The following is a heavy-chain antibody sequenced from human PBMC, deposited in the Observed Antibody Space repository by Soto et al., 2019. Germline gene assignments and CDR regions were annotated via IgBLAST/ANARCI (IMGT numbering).Heavy chain of an antibody. CDR2: ISYDGSNK. CDR3: AKDLFRQQLANFDY. CDR1: GFTFSSYG. Sequence: QVQLVESGGGVVQPGRSLRLSCAASGFTFSSYGMHWVRQAPGKGLEWVAVISYDGSNKYYADSVKGRFTISRDNSKNTLYLQMNSLRAEDTAVYYCAKDLFRQQLANFDYWGQGTPVTVSS. D-gene: IGHD6-13*01. J-gene: IGHJ4*02. V-gene: IGHV3-30*18.